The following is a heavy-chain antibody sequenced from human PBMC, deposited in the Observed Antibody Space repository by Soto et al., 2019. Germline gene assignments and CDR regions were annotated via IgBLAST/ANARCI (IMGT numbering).Heavy chain of an antibody. D-gene: IGHD6-19*01. CDR2: INFSGTT. CDR1: GGSISSGGYY. CDR3: ARDIYARSGLGAFDF. J-gene: IGHJ3*01. Sequence: QVQLQETGPGLVKPSQTLSLTCTVSGGSISSGGYYWSWIRQHPGKGLEWIGYINFSGTTYYNPSHEGLLSIPVDRSKIHLSMRLFSVTAECTAVSYCARDIYARSGLGAFDFWGQEPRSSVSS. V-gene: IGHV4-31*01.